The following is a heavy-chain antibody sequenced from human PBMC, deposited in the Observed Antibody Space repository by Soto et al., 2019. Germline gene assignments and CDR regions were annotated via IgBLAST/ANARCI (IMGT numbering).Heavy chain of an antibody. CDR1: GGTFSSYT. CDR3: ARGIRFSNWFDP. Sequence: RASVKVSCKASGGTFSSYTISWVRQAPGQGLEWMGRIIPILGIANYAQKNQGRDTITADKSTSTAYMELSSLRSEDTAVYYCARGIRFSNWFDPWGQGTLVTVSS. CDR2: IIPILGIA. V-gene: IGHV1-69*02. D-gene: IGHD3-3*01. J-gene: IGHJ5*02.